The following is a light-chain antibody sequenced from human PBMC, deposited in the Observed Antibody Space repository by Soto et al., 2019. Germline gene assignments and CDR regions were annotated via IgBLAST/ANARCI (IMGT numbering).Light chain of an antibody. CDR2: GAS. Sequence: EIVMTQSPATLSVSPGERATLSCRASQSVSSNLAWYQQKPGQAPRLIIYGASTRATGIPARFSGSRSGTNFTLTIRSLQSEDFAVYYCQQYNNTPYTFGQGTKLEIK. J-gene: IGKJ2*01. V-gene: IGKV3-15*01. CDR3: QQYNNTPYT. CDR1: QSVSSN.